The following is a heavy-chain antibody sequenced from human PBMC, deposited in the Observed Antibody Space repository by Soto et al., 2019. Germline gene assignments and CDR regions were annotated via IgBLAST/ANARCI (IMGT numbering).Heavy chain of an antibody. CDR2: ISYDGSNK. J-gene: IGHJ6*02. CDR1: GFTFSSYG. V-gene: IGHV3-30*18. Sequence: GGSLRLSCAASGFTFSSYGMHWVRQAPGKGLEWVAVISYDGSNKYYADSVKGRFTISRDNSKNTLYLQMNSLRAEDTAVYYCAKSPFPSYTVTTLSVYYYGMDVWGQGTTVTVSS. CDR3: AKSPFPSYTVTTLSVYYYGMDV. D-gene: IGHD4-17*01.